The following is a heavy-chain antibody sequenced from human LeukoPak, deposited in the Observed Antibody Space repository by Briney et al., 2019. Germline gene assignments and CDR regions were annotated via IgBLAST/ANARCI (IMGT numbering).Heavy chain of an antibody. CDR1: GFTFSRYN. V-gene: IGHV3-21*01. CDR2: ISSSSSYI. CDR3: AVSNGGYGP. D-gene: IGHD5-12*01. J-gene: IGHJ5*02. Sequence: GGSLRLSCAGSGFTFSRYNMNWVRQAPGKGLERVSSISSSSSYIYYADSVKGRFTISRDNAKNTLFLQMNSLRAEDTAVYFCAVSNGGYGPWGQGALVTVSS.